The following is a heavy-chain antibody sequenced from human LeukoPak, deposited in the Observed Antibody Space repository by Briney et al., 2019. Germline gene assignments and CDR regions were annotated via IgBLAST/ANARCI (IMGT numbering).Heavy chain of an antibody. V-gene: IGHV3-48*04. CDR1: GFTFSSYS. CDR2: ISSSSSTI. D-gene: IGHD3-10*01. CDR3: ASGGGLAMVRGAPPGSFDY. Sequence: GGSLRLSCAASGFTFSSYSMNWVRQAPGKGLEWVSYISSSSSTIYYADSVKGRFTISRDNAKNSLYLQMNSLRAEDTAVYYCASGGGLAMVRGAPPGSFDYWGQGTLVTVSS. J-gene: IGHJ4*02.